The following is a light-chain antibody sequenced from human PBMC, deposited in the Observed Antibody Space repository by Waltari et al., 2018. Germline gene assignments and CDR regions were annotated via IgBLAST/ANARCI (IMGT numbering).Light chain of an antibody. CDR1: SRDVGGYDY. CDR3: ASYISSDTLEL. CDR2: DVS. V-gene: IGLV2-14*03. J-gene: IGLJ2*01. Sequence: QSALTQPASVSGSPGQSISISCTGTSRDVGGYDYVSWYQQHPGKPPKLIIFDVSDRPTGVSSRFSGSKSGNTASLTISGLQAQDEADYYCASYISSDTLELFGGGTSLTVL.